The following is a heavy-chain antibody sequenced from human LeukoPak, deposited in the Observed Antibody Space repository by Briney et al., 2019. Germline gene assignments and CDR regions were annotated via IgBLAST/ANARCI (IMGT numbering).Heavy chain of an antibody. D-gene: IGHD3-22*01. CDR1: GFTFSSSA. CDR3: AKGTMDGGQYYYDSN. CDR2: ISSSGGIA. Sequence: GGSLRLSCAASGFTFSSSAMSWVRQAPGKGLEWVSAISSSGGIAYYADSVKGRFTNSRDNSKNTLFLHMNSLRAEDTAVYYCAKGTMDGGQYYYDSNGGQGTLVTVSS. J-gene: IGHJ4*02. V-gene: IGHV3-23*01.